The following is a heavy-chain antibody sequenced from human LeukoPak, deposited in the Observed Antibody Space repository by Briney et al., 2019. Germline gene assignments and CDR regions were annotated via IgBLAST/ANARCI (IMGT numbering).Heavy chain of an antibody. CDR2: IIPIFGTA. CDR3: ARDQRGYYDSSGPAGGDAFDI. D-gene: IGHD3-22*01. J-gene: IGHJ3*02. Sequence: SVKVSCKASGYTFTGYYMHWVRQAPGQGLEWMGGIIPIFGTANYAQKFQGRVTITADKSTSTAYMELSSLRSEDTAVYYCARDQRGYYDSSGPAGGDAFDIWGQGTMVTVSS. CDR1: GYTFTGYY. V-gene: IGHV1-69*06.